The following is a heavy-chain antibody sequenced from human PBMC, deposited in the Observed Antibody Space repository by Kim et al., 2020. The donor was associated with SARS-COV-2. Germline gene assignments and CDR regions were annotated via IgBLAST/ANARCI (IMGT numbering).Heavy chain of an antibody. Sequence: ETLSLTCAVYGGSFSGYYWSWIRQPPGKGLEWIGEINHSGSTNYNPSPKSRVTISVDTSKNQFSLKLSSVTAADTAVYYCARSYSCSGGSCYSGDWFDPWGQGTLVTVSS. D-gene: IGHD2-15*01. CDR2: INHSGST. CDR3: ARSYSCSGGSCYSGDWFDP. V-gene: IGHV4-34*01. J-gene: IGHJ5*02. CDR1: GGSFSGYY.